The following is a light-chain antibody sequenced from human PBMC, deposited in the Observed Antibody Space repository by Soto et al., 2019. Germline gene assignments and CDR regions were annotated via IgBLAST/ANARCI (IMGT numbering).Light chain of an antibody. Sequence: QSALTQPASVSGSPGQSITISCTGTSSDVGSYNLVSWYQQHPDKAPKLMIYEGTKRPSGVSNRFSGSKSGNTASLTIFGLHAEDEADYYCSSYAGDSTLVFGGGTKLTVL. J-gene: IGLJ2*01. CDR3: SSYAGDSTLV. V-gene: IGLV2-23*01. CDR1: SSDVGSYNL. CDR2: EGT.